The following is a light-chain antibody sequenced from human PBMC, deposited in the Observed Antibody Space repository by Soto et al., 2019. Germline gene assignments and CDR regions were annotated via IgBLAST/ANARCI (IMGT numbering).Light chain of an antibody. Sequence: EIVLTQSPGTLSLSPGERATLPCRASQSVSSSFLAWYQQKPGQAPRLLIYGASSRATGIPDRFSGSGSGTDFTLTIRRLEPEDLAVYYCQHYDSSPFTFGQGPRLEI. CDR1: QSVSSSF. J-gene: IGKJ5*01. CDR2: GAS. V-gene: IGKV3-20*01. CDR3: QHYDSSPFT.